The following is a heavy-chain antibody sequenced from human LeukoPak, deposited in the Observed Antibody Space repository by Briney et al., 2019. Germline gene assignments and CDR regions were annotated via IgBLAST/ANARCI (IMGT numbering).Heavy chain of an antibody. D-gene: IGHD3-10*01. CDR3: APNYYGSGSPR. CDR2: ISNSGTTR. Sequence: GGSLRLSCAASGFNFRNYEMNRVRQTPGKGLEWVSYISNSGTTRQYADSVKGRFTISRDNAKNSLYLQMNSLRDDDTAVYYCAPNYYGSGSPRWGQGTLVTVSS. J-gene: IGHJ4*02. CDR1: GFNFRNYE. V-gene: IGHV3-48*03.